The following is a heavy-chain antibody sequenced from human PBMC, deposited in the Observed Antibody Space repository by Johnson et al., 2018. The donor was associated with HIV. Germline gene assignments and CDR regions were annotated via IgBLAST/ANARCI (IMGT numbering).Heavy chain of an antibody. J-gene: IGHJ3*02. CDR1: GFSFSNYA. Sequence: VQLVESGGGVVQPGRSLRLSCAASGFSFSNYAMHWVRQAPGKGLEWVAVIANDGNSKYYKESLKGRITISRDTSMNTLYLQMNSLRPGDTAVHYCASLGHNSGWIVSDDAVDIWGQGTMVTVAS. CDR3: ASLGHNSGWIVSDDAVDI. V-gene: IGHV3-30-3*01. CDR2: IANDGNSK. D-gene: IGHD6-19*01.